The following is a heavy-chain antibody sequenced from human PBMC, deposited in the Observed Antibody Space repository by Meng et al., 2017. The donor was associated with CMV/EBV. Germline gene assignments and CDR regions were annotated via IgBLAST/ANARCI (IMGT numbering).Heavy chain of an antibody. CDR3: AKGGIQLWAQFDY. J-gene: IGHJ4*02. CDR2: ISGSGGST. CDR1: GFTFSSYA. V-gene: IGHV3-23*01. Sequence: GESLKISCAASGFTFSSYAMSWVRQAPGKGLEWVSAISGSGGSTYYADSVKGRFTISRDNSKNTLYLQMNSLRAEDTAVYYCAKGGIQLWAQFDYWGQGTLVTVSS. D-gene: IGHD5-18*01.